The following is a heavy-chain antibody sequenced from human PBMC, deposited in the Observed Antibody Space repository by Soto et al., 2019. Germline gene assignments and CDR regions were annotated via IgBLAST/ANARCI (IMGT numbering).Heavy chain of an antibody. CDR1: GFTFSSYS. CDR2: ITTSSSYI. CDR3: AGGQEFSRVNSNYCSYYGMEV. V-gene: IGHV3-21*01. D-gene: IGHD1-7*01. Sequence: EVQLVESGGGLVKPGGSLRLSCAASGFTFSSYSMNWVRQAPGKGLEWVSSITTSSSYIYYADSVKGRFTISRDNAKNSLYRQMNSLSAEDTAVYYCAGGQEFSRVNSNYCSYYGMEVWGQGTTVTVSS. J-gene: IGHJ6*01.